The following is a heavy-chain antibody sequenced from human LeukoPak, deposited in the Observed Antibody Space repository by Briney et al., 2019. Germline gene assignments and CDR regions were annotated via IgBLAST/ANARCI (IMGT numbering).Heavy chain of an antibody. J-gene: IGHJ4*02. Sequence: PGGTLRLSCAASGFTFSSYGMSWVREAPGKELEWVSAISGSGGSTYYADSVKGRFTISRDNSKNTLYLQMNSLRAEDTAVYYCAKDRVGAMLYFDYWGQGTLVTVSS. D-gene: IGHD1-26*01. V-gene: IGHV3-23*01. CDR3: AKDRVGAMLYFDY. CDR1: GFTFSSYG. CDR2: ISGSGGST.